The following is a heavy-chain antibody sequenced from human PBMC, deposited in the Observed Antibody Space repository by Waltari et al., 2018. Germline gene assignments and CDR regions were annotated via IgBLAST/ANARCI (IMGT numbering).Heavy chain of an antibody. Sequence: QVQLQESGPGLVKPSETLSLTCTVSGYSISSGYYWGWIRQPPGKGLEWIGSIYHSGSTYYNPSLKSRVTISVDTSKNQFSLKLSSVTAADTAVYYCARYSAYCSSTSCYRYYYYYYMDVWGKGTTVTISS. V-gene: IGHV4-38-2*02. CDR1: GYSISSGYY. D-gene: IGHD2-2*02. J-gene: IGHJ6*03. CDR3: ARYSAYCSSTSCYRYYYYYYMDV. CDR2: IYHSGST.